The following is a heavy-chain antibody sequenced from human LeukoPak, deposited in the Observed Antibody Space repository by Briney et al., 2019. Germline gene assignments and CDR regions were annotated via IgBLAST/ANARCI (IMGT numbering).Heavy chain of an antibody. J-gene: IGHJ4*02. D-gene: IGHD2-15*01. Sequence: PSETLSLTCAVYGGSFSGYYWSWIRQPPGKGLEWIGEINHSGSTNYNPSLKSRVTISVDTSKNQFSLKLSSVTAADTAVYYCAGAKSSSYRHYFDYWGQGTRVTVSS. CDR3: AGAKSSSYRHYFDY. CDR2: INHSGST. CDR1: GGSFSGYY. V-gene: IGHV4-34*01.